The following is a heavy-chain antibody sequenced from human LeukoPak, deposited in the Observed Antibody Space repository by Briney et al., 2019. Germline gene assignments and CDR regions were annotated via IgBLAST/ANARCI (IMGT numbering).Heavy chain of an antibody. CDR3: ARNRFRLSGAYWFDP. D-gene: IGHD2/OR15-2a*01. J-gene: IGHJ5*02. CDR2: ISDSGIT. CDR1: GDSMKNSF. V-gene: IGHV4-59*01. Sequence: SETLSLTCTVSGDSMKNSFFSWIRQPPGKGLEWIGYISDSGITNYNPSLKNRVTFSVDTSRDQFHLNLRSVTAADTALYFCARNRFRLSGAYWFDPWGRGTLVTVSS.